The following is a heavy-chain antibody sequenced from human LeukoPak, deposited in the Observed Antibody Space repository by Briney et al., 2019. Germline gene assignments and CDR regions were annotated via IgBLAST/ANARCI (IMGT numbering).Heavy chain of an antibody. CDR2: INPSGGST. J-gene: IGHJ6*02. V-gene: IGHV1-46*01. D-gene: IGHD3-22*01. Sequence: ASVKVSCKASGYTFTSYYMHWVRQAPGQGLEWMGIINPSGGSTSYAQKFQGRVTMTEDTSTDTAYMELSSLRSEDTAVYYCATFYYYDSSGYPFEMDVWGQGTTVTVSS. CDR3: ATFYYYDSSGYPFEMDV. CDR1: GYTFTSYY.